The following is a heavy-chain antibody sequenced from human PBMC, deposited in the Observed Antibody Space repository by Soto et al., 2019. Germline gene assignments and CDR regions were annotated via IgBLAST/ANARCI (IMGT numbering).Heavy chain of an antibody. CDR3: ARDQNGSPYFDY. CDR1: GGSITSYY. J-gene: IGHJ4*02. Sequence: TLSLTCTVSGGSITSYYWSWIRQPPGKGLEWIGYVFHSGITGYNPSLKSRVTISVDASKNLFSLKLISVTAADTAVYYCARDQNGSPYFDYWGQGTLVTVSS. D-gene: IGHD1-26*01. V-gene: IGHV4-59*01. CDR2: VFHSGIT.